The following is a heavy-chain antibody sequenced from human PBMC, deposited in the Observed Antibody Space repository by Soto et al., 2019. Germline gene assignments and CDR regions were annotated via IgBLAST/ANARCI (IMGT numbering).Heavy chain of an antibody. Sequence: ASVKVSCKASGGTFSSYAISWVRQAPGQGLEWMGGIIPIFGTANYAQKFQGRVTITADESTSTAYMELSSLRSEDTAVYYCARDCSGGSPINHWFAPWGQGTLVTVSS. J-gene: IGHJ5*02. CDR2: IIPIFGTA. CDR3: ARDCSGGSPINHWFAP. V-gene: IGHV1-69*13. D-gene: IGHD2-15*01. CDR1: GGTFSSYA.